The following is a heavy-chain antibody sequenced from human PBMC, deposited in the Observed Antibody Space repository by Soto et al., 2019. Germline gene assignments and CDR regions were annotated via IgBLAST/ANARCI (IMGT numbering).Heavy chain of an antibody. CDR3: ARASSDYDFWSGYYSGRLYYYYYYMDV. V-gene: IGHV7-4-1*01. D-gene: IGHD3-3*01. CDR2: INTNTGNP. Sequence: GASVKVSCKASGYTFTSYAMNWVRQAPGQGLEWMGWINTNTGNPTYAQGFTGRFVFSLDTSVSTAYLQICSLNSEDTAVYYCARASSDYDFWSGYYSGRLYYYYYYMDVWGKGTTVTVSS. CDR1: GYTFTSYA. J-gene: IGHJ6*03.